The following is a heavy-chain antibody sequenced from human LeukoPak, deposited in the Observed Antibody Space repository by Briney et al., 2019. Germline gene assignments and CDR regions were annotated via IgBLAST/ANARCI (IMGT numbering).Heavy chain of an antibody. CDR1: GFTFSSYA. J-gene: IGHJ4*02. Sequence: GGSLRLSCAASGFTFSSYAMSWVRQAPGKGLEWVSAISGSGGSTYYADSVKGRFTISGDNSKNTLYLQMNSLRAEDTAVYYCAKSKWPGYSSPFDYWGQGTLVTVSS. D-gene: IGHD6-19*01. CDR2: ISGSGGST. CDR3: AKSKWPGYSSPFDY. V-gene: IGHV3-23*01.